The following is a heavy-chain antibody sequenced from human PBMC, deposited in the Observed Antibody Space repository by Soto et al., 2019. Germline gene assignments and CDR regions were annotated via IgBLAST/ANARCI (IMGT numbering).Heavy chain of an antibody. CDR3: AVIGHILTGFPERSIDY. CDR1: GYTFTGYY. J-gene: IGHJ4*02. Sequence: EASVKVSCKASGYTFTGYYMHWVRQAPGQGLEWMGWINPNSGGTNYAQKFQGWVTMTRDTSISTAYMELSRLRSDDTAVYYCAVIGHILTGFPERSIDYWGQGTLVTVSS. D-gene: IGHD3-9*01. V-gene: IGHV1-2*04. CDR2: INPNSGGT.